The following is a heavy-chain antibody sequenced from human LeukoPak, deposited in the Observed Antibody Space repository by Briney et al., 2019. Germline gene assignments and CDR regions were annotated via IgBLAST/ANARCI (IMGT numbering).Heavy chain of an antibody. D-gene: IGHD7-27*01. CDR2: TIPIFGAK. CDR1: GGTFSTFG. J-gene: IGHJ4*02. V-gene: IGHV1-69*06. CDR3: ASYSNWGDFDS. Sequence: EASVKVSCKAPGGTFSTFGITWVRQAPGQGLEWMGGTIPIFGAKHYAQKFRGRVTFTADNSTTTTFMELSSLRSEDTALYFCASYSNWGDFDSWGQGTLVTVSS.